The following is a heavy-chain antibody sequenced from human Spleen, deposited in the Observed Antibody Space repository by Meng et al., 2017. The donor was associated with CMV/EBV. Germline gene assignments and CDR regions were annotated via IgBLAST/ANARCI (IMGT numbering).Heavy chain of an antibody. CDR1: GFTFSSHA. V-gene: IGHV3-21*01. Sequence: GESLKISCAASGFTFSSHAMSWVRQAPGKGLEWVSSISSSSSYIYYADSVKGRFTISRDNAKNSLYLQMNSLRAEDTAVYYCARASGIAARLVDYWGQGTLVTVSS. D-gene: IGHD6-6*01. CDR3: ARASGIAARLVDY. J-gene: IGHJ4*02. CDR2: ISSSSSYI.